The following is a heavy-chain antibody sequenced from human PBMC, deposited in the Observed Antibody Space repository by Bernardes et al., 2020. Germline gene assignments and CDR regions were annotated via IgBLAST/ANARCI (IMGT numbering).Heavy chain of an antibody. Sequence: SETLSLTCPVSGDSVGRNGVYWAWIRRPPGRPLEWIGSIHYAGKTYINSAFESRVNMAVDTPNNQFYLRLRSMTAADTGVYFCARQEFGGSWWQNPLYFDSWGQGVSVTVSS. D-gene: IGHD2-8*02. CDR3: ARQEFGGSWWQNPLYFDS. CDR1: GDSVGRNGVY. CDR2: IHYAGKT. V-gene: IGHV4-39*01. J-gene: IGHJ4*02.